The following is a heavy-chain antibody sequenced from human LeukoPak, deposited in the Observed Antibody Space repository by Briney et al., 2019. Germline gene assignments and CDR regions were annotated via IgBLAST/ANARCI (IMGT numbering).Heavy chain of an antibody. V-gene: IGHV4-4*07. CDR3: ARELQTNHYYYYDMDV. D-gene: IGHD2-8*01. CDR1: GGSISSYY. Sequence: SETLSLTCTVSGGSISSYYWSWIRQPAGKGLEWIGRIYTSGSTNYNPSLKSRVTMSVDTSKNQFSLKLSSVTAADTAVYYCARELQTNHYYYYDMDVWGQGTTVTVSS. J-gene: IGHJ6*02. CDR2: IYTSGST.